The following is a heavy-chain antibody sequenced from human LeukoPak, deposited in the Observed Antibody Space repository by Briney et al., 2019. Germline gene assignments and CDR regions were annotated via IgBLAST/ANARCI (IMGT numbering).Heavy chain of an antibody. V-gene: IGHV4-59*01. CDR2: IYYSGST. D-gene: IGHD1-26*01. CDR3: ARGEGSYYYFDY. Sequence: PSETLSLTCTVSGGSISSYYWGWIRQPPGKGLEWIGYIYYSGSTNYNPSLKSRVTISVDTSKNQFSLKLSSVTAADTAVYYCARGEGSYYYFDYWGQGTLVTVS. J-gene: IGHJ4*02. CDR1: GGSISSYY.